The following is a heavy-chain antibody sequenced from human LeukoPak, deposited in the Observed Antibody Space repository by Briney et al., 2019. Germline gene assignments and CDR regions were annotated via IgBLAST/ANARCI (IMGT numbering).Heavy chain of an antibody. CDR1: GGTFSSYA. J-gene: IGHJ6*02. D-gene: IGHD4-23*01. V-gene: IGHV1-69*13. CDR2: IIPIFGTA. CDR3: ARERVGWTTVVTRGMDV. Sequence: ASVKVSCKASGGTFSSYAISWVRQAPGKGLEWMGGIIPIFGTANYAQKFQGRVTITADESTSTAYMELSSLRSEDTAVYYCARERVGWTTVVTRGMDVWGQGTTVTVSS.